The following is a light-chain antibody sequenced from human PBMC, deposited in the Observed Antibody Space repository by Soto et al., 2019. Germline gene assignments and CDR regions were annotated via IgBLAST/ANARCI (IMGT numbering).Light chain of an antibody. V-gene: IGLV2-14*01. Sequence: QSVLTQPASVSGSPGQSITISCAGTGGDVGAYSYVSWYQQHPGKAPKLMIYEVFRRPSGISHRFSGSKSGNTASLTISTLQAEDEAEYYCSSYTTSSTVVFGGGTKVTVL. CDR1: GGDVGAYSY. CDR3: SSYTTSSTVV. J-gene: IGLJ3*02. CDR2: EVF.